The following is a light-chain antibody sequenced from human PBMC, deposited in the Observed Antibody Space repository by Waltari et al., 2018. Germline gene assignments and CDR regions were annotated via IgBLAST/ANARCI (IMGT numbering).Light chain of an antibody. J-gene: IGKJ3*01. Sequence: DIVMTQSPLSLPVTPGEPASISCRSSQSLLHGNGLNYLDWYLQKPGQSPQLLIYLGSNRASGVPDRISGSGSGTDFTLKISRVEADDVGVYYCMQALQTPFIFGPGTKVEIK. V-gene: IGKV2-28*01. CDR3: MQALQTPFI. CDR2: LGS. CDR1: QSLLHGNGLNY.